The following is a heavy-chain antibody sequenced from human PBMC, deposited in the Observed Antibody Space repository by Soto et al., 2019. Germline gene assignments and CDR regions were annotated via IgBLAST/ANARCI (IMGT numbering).Heavy chain of an antibody. Sequence: QVQLQESGPGLVKPSQTLSLTCTVSGGSISSGGYYWSWIRHHPGKGLEWIGYIYYSGSTYYNPSLKSRVTISVDTSKNQFSLKLSSVTAADTAVYYCATNGDYDFVVPQHWGQGTLVTVSS. CDR3: ATNGDYDFVVPQH. V-gene: IGHV4-31*03. CDR1: GGSISSGGYY. CDR2: IYYSGST. J-gene: IGHJ1*01. D-gene: IGHD4-17*01.